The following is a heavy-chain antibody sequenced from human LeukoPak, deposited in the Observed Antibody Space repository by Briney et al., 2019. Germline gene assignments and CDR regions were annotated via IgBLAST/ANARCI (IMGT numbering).Heavy chain of an antibody. Sequence: RGSLRLSCAASGFTFSRYAMSWVRQAPGKGLEWVSSVSTDGDTYYTDSVKGRFTISRDVSRNTLFLQMISLRADVTALYYCARSRSGSVAGTSDYWGQGTLVIVSS. CDR2: VSTDGDT. CDR3: ARSRSGSVAGTSDY. V-gene: IGHV3-23*01. CDR1: GFTFSRYA. D-gene: IGHD6-19*01. J-gene: IGHJ4*02.